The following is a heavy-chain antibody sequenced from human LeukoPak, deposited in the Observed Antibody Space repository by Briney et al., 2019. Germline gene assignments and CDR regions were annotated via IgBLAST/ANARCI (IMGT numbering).Heavy chain of an antibody. J-gene: IGHJ4*02. Sequence: SETLSLTCAVYGGSFSGYYWGWIRRPPGKGLEWIGSIYYSGSTYYNPSLKSRVTISVDTSKNQFSLKLSSVTAADTAVYYCARTKQWLVRGCFDYWGQGTLVTVSS. CDR1: GGSFSGYY. CDR3: ARTKQWLVRGCFDY. CDR2: IYYSGST. V-gene: IGHV4-34*01. D-gene: IGHD6-19*01.